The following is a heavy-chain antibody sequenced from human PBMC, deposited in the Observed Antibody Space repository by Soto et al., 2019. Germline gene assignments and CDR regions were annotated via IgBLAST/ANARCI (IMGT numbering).Heavy chain of an antibody. CDR3: ARGGYCSSTSCYRDYYGMDV. V-gene: IGHV3-72*01. CDR1: GFTFSDHY. CDR2: TRNKANSYTT. J-gene: IGHJ6*02. D-gene: IGHD2-2*01. Sequence: GGSLRLSCAASGFTFSDHYMDWVRQAPGKGLEWVGRTRNKANSYTTEYAASVKGRFTISRDDSKNSLYLQMNSLKTEDTAVYYCARGGYCSSTSCYRDYYGMDVWGQGTTVTVSS.